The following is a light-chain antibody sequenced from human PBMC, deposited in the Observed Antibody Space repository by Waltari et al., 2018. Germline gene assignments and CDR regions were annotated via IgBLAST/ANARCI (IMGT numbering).Light chain of an antibody. Sequence: QTVVTQEPSLTVAPGGPVTLTCASSPGAVTSGYYPNWFQRKPGQAPRALISGTSKRNSWTPERFSGAVLGDKAALTLAGGQPEDEAEYYCLLYYGTAQLVFGGGTKLTV. J-gene: IGLJ2*01. CDR2: GTS. CDR3: LLYYGTAQLV. CDR1: PGAVTSGYY. V-gene: IGLV7-43*01.